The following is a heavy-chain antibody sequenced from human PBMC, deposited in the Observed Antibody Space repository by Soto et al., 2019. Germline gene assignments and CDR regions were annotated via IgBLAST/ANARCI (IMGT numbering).Heavy chain of an antibody. Sequence: QVQLVESGGGVVQPGRSLRLSCAASGFSINTYGMHWVRQAPGKGLECVAVISYDGSNKHYADSVKGRFSISRDNSRNTLYLQMTSLRPHDSAVYYCARDMFGGSLWYLCGMDVWGQGTTVAVSS. CDR1: GFSINTYG. J-gene: IGHJ6*02. CDR3: ARDMFGGSLWYLCGMDV. D-gene: IGHD3-10*02. V-gene: IGHV3-30*03. CDR2: ISYDGSNK.